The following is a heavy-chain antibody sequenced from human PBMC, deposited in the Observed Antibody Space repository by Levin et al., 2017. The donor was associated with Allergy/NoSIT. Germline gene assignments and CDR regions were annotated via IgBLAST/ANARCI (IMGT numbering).Heavy chain of an antibody. V-gene: IGHV1-46*01. D-gene: IGHD3-9*01. Sequence: EASVKVSCKASGYTFTSHHMHWVRQAPGQGLEWMGIIKLRDGDSTTYAQKFQDRVTMTRDTSTSTVYMEVSSLTSEDTAVYYCVRDRDWAVDYWGQGTLVTVSS. CDR2: IKLRDGDST. CDR3: VRDRDWAVDY. CDR1: GYTFTSHH. J-gene: IGHJ4*02.